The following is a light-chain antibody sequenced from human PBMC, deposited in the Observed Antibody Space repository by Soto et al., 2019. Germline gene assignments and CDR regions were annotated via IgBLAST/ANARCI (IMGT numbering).Light chain of an antibody. Sequence: ERVMTQAPATLSVSPGERATLSCRASQSVSSDLAWYQQKPGQGPRLIIYGAFNMATGVPDRFSGSGSGTEFTLTISSLQSEDFAVYYCQQYNNWHLTFGGGTKVEIK. J-gene: IGKJ4*01. V-gene: IGKV3-15*01. CDR3: QQYNNWHLT. CDR2: GAF. CDR1: QSVSSD.